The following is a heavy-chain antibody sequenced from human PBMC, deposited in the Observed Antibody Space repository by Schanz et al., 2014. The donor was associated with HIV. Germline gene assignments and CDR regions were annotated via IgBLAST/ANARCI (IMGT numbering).Heavy chain of an antibody. CDR2: INPNEGDT. V-gene: IGHV1-2*02. Sequence: QVQLVQSGAEAKKPGASVMLSCKASGYSFTSYDINWVRQAPGQGLEWMGWINPNEGDTKFAQKFRGRVTMTRDTSISTAYMELTRLRYDDTAVYYCARQSPMAEFDSSGHYERPNWFDPWGQGTLVTVSS. CDR3: ARQSPMAEFDSSGHYERPNWFDP. CDR1: GYSFTSYD. J-gene: IGHJ5*02. D-gene: IGHD3-22*01.